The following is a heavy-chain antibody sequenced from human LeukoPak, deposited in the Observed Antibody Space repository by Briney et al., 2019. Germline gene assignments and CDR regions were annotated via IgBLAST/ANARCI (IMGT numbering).Heavy chain of an antibody. Sequence: GESLKISCKGSGYSFTSYWIGWVRQMPGKGLEWMGIIYPGDSDTRYSPSFQGQVTISADKSISTAYLQWSSLKASDTAMYYCARQAPKLTIFGTVGFFDYWGQGTLVTVSS. D-gene: IGHD3-3*01. CDR2: IYPGDSDT. CDR1: GYSFTSYW. CDR3: ARQAPKLTIFGTVGFFDY. J-gene: IGHJ4*02. V-gene: IGHV5-51*01.